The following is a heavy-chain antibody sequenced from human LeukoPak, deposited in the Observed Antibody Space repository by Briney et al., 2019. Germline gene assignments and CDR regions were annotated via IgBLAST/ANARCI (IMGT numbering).Heavy chain of an antibody. D-gene: IGHD3/OR15-3a*01. CDR2: IRYDGSNK. V-gene: IGHV3-30*02. J-gene: IGHJ4*02. CDR1: GFTFSSYG. Sequence: GRSLRLSCAASGFTFSSYGMHWVRQAPGKGLEWVAFIRYDGSNKYYADSVKGRFTISRDNSKNTLYLQMNSLRAEDTAVYYCAKGPDWNFDYWGQGTLVTVSS. CDR3: AKGPDWNFDY.